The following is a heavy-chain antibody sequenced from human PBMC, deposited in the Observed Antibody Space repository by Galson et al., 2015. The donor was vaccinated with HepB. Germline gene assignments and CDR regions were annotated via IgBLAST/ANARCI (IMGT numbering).Heavy chain of an antibody. V-gene: IGHV3-33*06. J-gene: IGHJ3*01. D-gene: IGHD3-10*01. CDR3: AKVFIGSGSHYDDGFDV. Sequence: SLRLSCAASGFSFSTYGMHWVRQAPGKGLEWVAVIWYDGNNKDYADSVKGRFTISRDNSKNTLYLQMNSLRVEDTALYYCAKVFIGSGSHYDDGFDVWGQGTMVIVSS. CDR2: IWYDGNNK. CDR1: GFSFSTYG.